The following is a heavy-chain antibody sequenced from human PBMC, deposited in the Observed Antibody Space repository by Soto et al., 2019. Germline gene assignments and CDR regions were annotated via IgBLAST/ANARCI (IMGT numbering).Heavy chain of an antibody. CDR1: GGSVSSGSYY. D-gene: IGHD6-19*01. V-gene: IGHV4-61*01. CDR2: IYYRGST. CDR3: ARGIEGWYQGRYYYGMDV. J-gene: IGHJ6*02. Sequence: QVQLQESGPGLVKPSETLSLTCTVSGGSVSSGSYYWSWIRQPPGKGLEWIGYIYYRGSTNYNPSPKSRVTISVDTSKNQFSPKLSSVTAADTAVYYCARGIEGWYQGRYYYGMDVWGQGTTVTVSS.